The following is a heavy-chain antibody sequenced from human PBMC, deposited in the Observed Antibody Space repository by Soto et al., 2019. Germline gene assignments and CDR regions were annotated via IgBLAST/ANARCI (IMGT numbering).Heavy chain of an antibody. CDR2: ISSNGGST. V-gene: IGHV3-64D*06. D-gene: IGHD2-15*01. Sequence: GGSLRLSCSASGFTFSSYAMHWVRQAPGKGLEYVSAISSNGGSTYYADSVKGRFTISRDNSKNTLYLQMSSLRAEDTAVYYCVPYCSGGSCYPRGNWFDPWGQGTLVTVSS. CDR3: VPYCSGGSCYPRGNWFDP. CDR1: GFTFSSYA. J-gene: IGHJ5*02.